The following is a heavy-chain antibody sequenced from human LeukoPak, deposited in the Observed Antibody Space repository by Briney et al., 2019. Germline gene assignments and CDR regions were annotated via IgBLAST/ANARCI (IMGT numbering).Heavy chain of an antibody. D-gene: IGHD1-26*01. CDR3: ASFVGNNWFDP. CDR1: GGSFSGYY. V-gene: IGHV4-34*01. J-gene: IGHJ5*02. Sequence: SETLSLTCAVYGGSFSGYYWSWIRQPPGKGLEWIGEINHSGSTNYNPSLKSRVTISVDTSKNQFSLKLSSVTAANTAVYYCASFVGNNWFDPWGQGTLVTVSS. CDR2: INHSGST.